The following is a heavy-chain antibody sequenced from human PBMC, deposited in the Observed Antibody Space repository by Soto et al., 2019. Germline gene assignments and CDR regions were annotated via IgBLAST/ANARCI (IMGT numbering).Heavy chain of an antibody. Sequence: EVQLLESGGGLVQPGGSLRLSCAASGFTFSSYAMSWVRQAPGKGLEWVSAISGSGGSTYYADSVKGRFTISRDNSKNTVYLQMNSLRAEDTAVYYCAIQGYCSSTSCYGGFDYWGQGTLVTVSS. CDR1: GFTFSSYA. CDR2: ISGSGGST. CDR3: AIQGYCSSTSCYGGFDY. J-gene: IGHJ4*02. V-gene: IGHV3-23*01. D-gene: IGHD2-2*01.